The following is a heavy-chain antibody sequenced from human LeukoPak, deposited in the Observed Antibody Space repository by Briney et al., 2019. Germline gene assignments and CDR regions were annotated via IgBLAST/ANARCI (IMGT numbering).Heavy chain of an antibody. D-gene: IGHD5-24*01. CDR1: GGSISSSSYY. J-gene: IGHJ4*02. V-gene: IGHV4-39*01. Sequence: SETLSLTCTVSGGSISSSSYYWGWIRRPPGKGLEWIGSIYYSGSTYYNPSLKSRVTISVDTSKNQFSLKLSSVTAADTAVYYCARWRDGYKPFFDYWGQGTLVTVSS. CDR2: IYYSGST. CDR3: ARWRDGYKPFFDY.